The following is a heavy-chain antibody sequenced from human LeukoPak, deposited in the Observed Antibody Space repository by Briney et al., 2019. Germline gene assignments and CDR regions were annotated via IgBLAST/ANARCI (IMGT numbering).Heavy chain of an antibody. D-gene: IGHD2-2*01. CDR1: GGSLSGYY. CDR3: AKIHCSGTSCSYSYYYMDV. CDR2: VSHSGST. Sequence: SETLSLTCAVYGGSLSGYYWRWVRQPPGKGLEWIGEVSHSGSTNYNPSLKSRVTISIDMSQNQFSLKLNSVTAADTAVYYCAKIHCSGTSCSYSYYYMDVWGKGTTVTVSS. V-gene: IGHV4-34*01. J-gene: IGHJ6*03.